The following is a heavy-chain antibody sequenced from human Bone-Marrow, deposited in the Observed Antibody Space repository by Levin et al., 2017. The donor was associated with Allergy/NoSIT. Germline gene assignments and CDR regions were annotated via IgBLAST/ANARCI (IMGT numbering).Heavy chain of an antibody. CDR2: ISADGKDK. CDR1: GFTFTNHY. Sequence: GGSLRLSCEASGFTFTNHYFHWVRQAPGKGLEWVTLISADGKDKDYSGSVRGRFTISRDDSKNTVYLEMDSLRPDDTALYYCARQEISGFHFDYWGQGALVTVS. D-gene: IGHD3-3*01. V-gene: IGHV3-30*19. CDR3: ARQEISGFHFDY. J-gene: IGHJ4*02.